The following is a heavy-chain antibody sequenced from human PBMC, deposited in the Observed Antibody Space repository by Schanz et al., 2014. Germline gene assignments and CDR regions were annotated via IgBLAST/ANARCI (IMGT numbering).Heavy chain of an antibody. Sequence: QVHLMESGGGVVQPGRSLRLSCAASGFTFSGNAMHWVRQAPGKGLEWVAVVSDDGNKKYYADSVKGRFTISRDNSKNTLYLQMNGLRGEDTAVYYCAKDLDANYFDYWGQGILXTVSS. CDR2: VSDDGNKK. CDR3: AKDLDANYFDY. V-gene: IGHV3-30*18. D-gene: IGHD1-1*01. J-gene: IGHJ4*02. CDR1: GFTFSGNA.